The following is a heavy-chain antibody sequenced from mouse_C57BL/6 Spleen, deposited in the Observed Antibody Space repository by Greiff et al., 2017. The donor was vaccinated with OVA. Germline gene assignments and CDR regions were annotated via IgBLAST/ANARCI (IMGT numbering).Heavy chain of an antibody. V-gene: IGHV2-9*01. Sequence: VQRVASGPGLVAPSQRLSITCTVSGFSLTSYGVDWVRQPPGTGLEWLGVIWGGGSPNYTSALMSILSISKDNSKGQGFLKMNILQTDDTAMDYCSKRRSSSYYYAMDYWGQGTSVTVSS. J-gene: IGHJ4*01. D-gene: IGHD6-1*01. CDR2: IWGGGSP. CDR3: SKRRSSSYYYAMDY. CDR1: GFSLTSYG.